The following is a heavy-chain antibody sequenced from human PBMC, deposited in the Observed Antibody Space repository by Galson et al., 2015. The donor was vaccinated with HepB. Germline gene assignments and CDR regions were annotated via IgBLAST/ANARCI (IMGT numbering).Heavy chain of an antibody. D-gene: IGHD3-16*01. CDR3: ARGMIGGLDY. CDR2: IYSGGST. J-gene: IGHJ4*02. V-gene: IGHV3-53*04. Sequence: APGKGLEWVSVIYSGGSTYYADSVKGRFTISRHNSKHTLYLQMNSLRAEDTAVYYCARGMIGGLDYWGQGTLVTVSS.